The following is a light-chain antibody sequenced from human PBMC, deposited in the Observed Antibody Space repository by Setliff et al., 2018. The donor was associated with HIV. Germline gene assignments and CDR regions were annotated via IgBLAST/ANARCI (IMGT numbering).Light chain of an antibody. CDR3: CSYPNTPLDV. CDR2: DVS. J-gene: IGLJ1*01. Sequence: QSALTQPASVSGSPGRSITISCTGTSSDVGGYNYVSWYQQHPGKSPKLMIYDVSHRPSGVSNRFSGSKSGNTASLTISGLQAEDEADYYCCSYPNTPLDVFGTGTKVTVL. V-gene: IGLV2-14*03. CDR1: SSDVGGYNY.